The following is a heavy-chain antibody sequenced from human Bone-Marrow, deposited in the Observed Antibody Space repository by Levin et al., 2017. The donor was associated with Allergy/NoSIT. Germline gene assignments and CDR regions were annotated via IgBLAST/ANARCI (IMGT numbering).Heavy chain of an antibody. Sequence: GESLKISCAASGFTFSSYEMNWVRQAPGKGLEWVSYISSSGSTIYYADSVKGRFTISRDNAKNSLYLQMNSLRAEDTAVYYCASSKLNCSGGSCYPEYFQHWGQGTLVTVSS. D-gene: IGHD2-15*01. V-gene: IGHV3-48*03. CDR1: GFTFSSYE. CDR2: ISSSGSTI. J-gene: IGHJ1*01. CDR3: ASSKLNCSGGSCYPEYFQH.